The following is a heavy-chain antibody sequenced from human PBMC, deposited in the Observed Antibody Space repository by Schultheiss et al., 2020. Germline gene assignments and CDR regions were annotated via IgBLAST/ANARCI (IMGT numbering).Heavy chain of an antibody. J-gene: IGHJ6*02. D-gene: IGHD3-10*01. Sequence: GESLKISCAAFGFTFSSYAMYWVRQAPGKGLEWLAVISYDGSNKYYADSVKGRFTISRDNSKNTLYLQKNSLNPDDTAVYYCARGPGRVYYYGMDVWCQGTTVTGSS. V-gene: IGHV3-30-3*01. CDR1: GFTFSSYA. CDR2: ISYDGSNK. CDR3: ARGPGRVYYYGMDV.